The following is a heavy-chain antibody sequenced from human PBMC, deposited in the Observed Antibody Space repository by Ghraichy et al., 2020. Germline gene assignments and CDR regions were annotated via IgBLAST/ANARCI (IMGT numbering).Heavy chain of an antibody. D-gene: IGHD4-23*01. J-gene: IGHJ3*02. CDR3: ARAYGGNSVDSDAFDI. CDR1: GGSISSYY. Sequence: SQTLSLTCTVSGGSISSYYWSWIRQPPGKGLEWIGYIYYSGSTNYNPSLKSRVTISVDTSKNQFSLKLSSVTAADTAVYYCARAYGGNSVDSDAFDIWGQGTMVTVSS. CDR2: IYYSGST. V-gene: IGHV4-59*01.